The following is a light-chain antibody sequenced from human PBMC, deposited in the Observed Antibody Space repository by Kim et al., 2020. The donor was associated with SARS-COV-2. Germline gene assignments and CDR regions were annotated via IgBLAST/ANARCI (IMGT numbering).Light chain of an antibody. CDR3: SSYASATTYV. J-gene: IGLJ1*01. V-gene: IGLV2-14*03. Sequence: QSALTQPASVSGSPGQSITISCTGTSSDVGGYNYVSWYQQHPGKAPKVMIYDVSKRPSGASNRFSGSKSGNTASLTISGLQAEDEADYYCSSYASATTYVFGTGTQLTVL. CDR1: SSDVGGYNY. CDR2: DVS.